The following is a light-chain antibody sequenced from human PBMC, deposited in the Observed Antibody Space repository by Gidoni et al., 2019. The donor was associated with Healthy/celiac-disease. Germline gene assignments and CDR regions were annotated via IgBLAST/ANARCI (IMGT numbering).Light chain of an antibody. Sequence: IVLTQSPATLSLSPGDRATLSCRASQSVSSSYLAWYQQKPGQAPRLLIYGASSRATGIPDRFSGSGSGTDFTLTISRLEPEDFAVYYCQQYGSSLALTFGGGTKVEIK. V-gene: IGKV3-20*01. J-gene: IGKJ4*01. CDR1: QSVSSSY. CDR2: GAS. CDR3: QQYGSSLALT.